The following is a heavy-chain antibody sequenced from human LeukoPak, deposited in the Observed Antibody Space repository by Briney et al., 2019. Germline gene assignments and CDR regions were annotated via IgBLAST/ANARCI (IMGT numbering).Heavy chain of an antibody. D-gene: IGHD4-17*01. Sequence: GGSLRLSCAASGFTFSSYGMHWVRQAPGKGLEWVAFIRYDGSNKYYADSVKGRFTISRDNSKNTLYLQMNSLRAEDTAVYYCAKDFGDPGGNDAFDIWGQGTMVTVSS. CDR2: IRYDGSNK. CDR3: AKDFGDPGGNDAFDI. CDR1: GFTFSSYG. J-gene: IGHJ3*02. V-gene: IGHV3-30*02.